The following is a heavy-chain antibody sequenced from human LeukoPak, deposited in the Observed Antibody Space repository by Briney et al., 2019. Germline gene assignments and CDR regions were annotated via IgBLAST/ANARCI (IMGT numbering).Heavy chain of an antibody. V-gene: IGHV1-2*02. Sequence: ASVKVSCKASGYTFTGYYMNWVRQAPGQGLEWRGWINLNSGGTNYAQKFQGRVTMTRDTSISTAYMELSRLRSDDTAVYYCARDFRRSVGGGYFAWLLDYWGQGTLVTVSS. J-gene: IGHJ4*02. CDR3: ARDFRRSVGGGYFAWLLDY. D-gene: IGHD1-26*01. CDR2: INLNSGGT. CDR1: GYTFTGYY.